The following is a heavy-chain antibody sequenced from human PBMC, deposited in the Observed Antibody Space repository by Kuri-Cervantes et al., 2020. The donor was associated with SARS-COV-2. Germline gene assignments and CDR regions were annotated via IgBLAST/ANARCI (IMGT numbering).Heavy chain of an antibody. Sequence: GGSLRLSCAASGFTFSSYGMHWVRQAPGKGLEWVAVISYDGSNKYYADSVKGRFTISRDNSKNTLYLQMNGLRAEDTAVYYCAKAATYYYGSGSYRNWGQGTLVTVSS. J-gene: IGHJ4*02. V-gene: IGHV3-30*18. CDR2: ISYDGSNK. CDR1: GFTFSSYG. CDR3: AKAATYYYGSGSYRN. D-gene: IGHD3-10*01.